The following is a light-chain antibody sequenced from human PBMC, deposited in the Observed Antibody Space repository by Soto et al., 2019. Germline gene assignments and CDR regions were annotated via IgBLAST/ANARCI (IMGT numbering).Light chain of an antibody. CDR1: QSISSY. V-gene: IGKV1-39*01. Sequence: DRPVTKSTYSLSPSVAYRVTIICRASQSISSYLNWYQQKPGKAPKLLIYAASSLQSGAPSRFSGSGSGTDFTFTIRSLQPEDIATYYCQQDDNTPMRFGQGTRLDIK. CDR3: QQDDNTPMR. CDR2: AAS. J-gene: IGKJ5*01.